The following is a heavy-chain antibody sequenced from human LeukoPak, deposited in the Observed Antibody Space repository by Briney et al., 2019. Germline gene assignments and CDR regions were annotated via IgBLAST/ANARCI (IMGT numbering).Heavy chain of an antibody. D-gene: IGHD2-8*01. CDR2: ISSSSSYI. J-gene: IGHJ4*02. V-gene: IGHV3-21*01. Sequence: PGGSLRLSCAACGFTFSSYGMNWVRQAPGEGLEGGSSISSSSSYIYYADSVKGRFTISRDNAKNSLYLQINSLRAEDTAVYYCARDAYCTNGVCYSDYFDYWGQGTLVTVSS. CDR1: GFTFSSYG. CDR3: ARDAYCTNGVCYSDYFDY.